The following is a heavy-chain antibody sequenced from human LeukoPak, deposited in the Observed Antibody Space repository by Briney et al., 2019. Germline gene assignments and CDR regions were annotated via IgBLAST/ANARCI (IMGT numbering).Heavy chain of an antibody. CDR3: ARDPIHRDDYNAA. D-gene: IGHD5-24*01. J-gene: IGHJ5*02. CDR2: ISSSSSTI. Sequence: PGGSLRLSCAASGFTFSSYSMNWVRQAPGKGLEWVSYISSSSSTIYYADSVKGRFTISRDNAKNSLYLQMNSLRAEDTAVYYCARDPIHRDDYNAAWGQGALVSVSS. CDR1: GFTFSSYS. V-gene: IGHV3-48*01.